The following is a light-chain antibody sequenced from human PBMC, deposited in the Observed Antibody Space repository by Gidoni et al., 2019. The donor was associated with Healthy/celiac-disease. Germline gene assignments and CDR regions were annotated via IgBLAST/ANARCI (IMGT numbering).Light chain of an antibody. CDR2: ASS. CDR3: QQSYSTPRYT. V-gene: IGKV1-39*01. CDR1: QSISSY. Sequence: DIQMTKSPSSLSASVGDRVTITCRARQSISSYLNWYQQKPGKAPKLLIYASSSLQSGVPSRFSVSGSGTDFPLTISILQPEDLSTYYCQQSYSTPRYTFGQWTKLEIK. J-gene: IGKJ2*01.